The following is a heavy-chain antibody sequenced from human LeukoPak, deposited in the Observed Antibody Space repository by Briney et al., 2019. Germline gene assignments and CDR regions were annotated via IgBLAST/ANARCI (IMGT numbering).Heavy chain of an antibody. Sequence: SETLSLTCTVSGGSISSSSYYWGWIRQPPGKGLEWIGCIYYSGSTYYNPSLKSRVTISVDTSKNHFSLKLSSVTAADTAVYYCARPRYYYDSSGYPRLSDYYYMDVWGKGTTVTVSS. V-gene: IGHV4-39*01. D-gene: IGHD3-22*01. CDR2: IYYSGST. CDR1: GGSISSSSYY. CDR3: ARPRYYYDSSGYPRLSDYYYMDV. J-gene: IGHJ6*03.